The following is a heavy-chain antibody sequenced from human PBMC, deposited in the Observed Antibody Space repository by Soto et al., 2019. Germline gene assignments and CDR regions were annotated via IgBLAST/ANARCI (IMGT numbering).Heavy chain of an antibody. V-gene: IGHV1-46*01. D-gene: IGHD3-10*01. Sequence: QVQLVQSGAEVKKPGASVKVSCKTSGYTFSSYYIHWVRQAPGQGLEWLGIINPSDGSTRYEQNFQGRVTMTMDTSTTTVYLQLSSLRSEDTAMYYCAREQGGFYGSRSDFMDDFWGQGTQITVSS. CDR3: AREQGGFYGSRSDFMDDF. J-gene: IGHJ4*02. CDR2: INPSDGST. CDR1: GYTFSSYY.